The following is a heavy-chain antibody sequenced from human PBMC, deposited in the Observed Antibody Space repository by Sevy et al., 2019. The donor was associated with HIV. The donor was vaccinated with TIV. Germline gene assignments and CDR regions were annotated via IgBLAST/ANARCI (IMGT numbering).Heavy chain of an antibody. CDR2: ISGSGGST. Sequence: GGSLRLSCAASGFTFSSYAMSWVRQAPGKGLEWVSAISGSGGSTYYEDSVKGRFTISRDNAKNSLYLHMNSLRAEDTAVYYCARGDYYGSLYYFDYWGPGTLVTVSS. CDR3: ARGDYYGSLYYFDY. D-gene: IGHD3-10*01. CDR1: GFTFSSYA. J-gene: IGHJ4*02. V-gene: IGHV3-23*01.